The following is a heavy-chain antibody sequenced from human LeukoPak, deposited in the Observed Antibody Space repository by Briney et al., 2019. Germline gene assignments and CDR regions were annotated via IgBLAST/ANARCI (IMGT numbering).Heavy chain of an antibody. D-gene: IGHD3-22*01. CDR3: ARDAIRDYYDSSGYYGDDAFDI. CDR2: IKYDGSIA. Sequence: PGGSLRLSCAASGFTFSSYWMHWVRQVPGKGLVWVSRIKYDGSIATYGDSVKGRFSISRDNAKNTVDLQMNSLRAEDTAVYYCARDAIRDYYDSSGYYGDDAFDIWGQGTMVTVSS. J-gene: IGHJ3*02. V-gene: IGHV3-74*01. CDR1: GFTFSSYW.